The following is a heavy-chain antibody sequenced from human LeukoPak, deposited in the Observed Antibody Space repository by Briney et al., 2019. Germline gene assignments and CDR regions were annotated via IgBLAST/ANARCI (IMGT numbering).Heavy chain of an antibody. J-gene: IGHJ4*02. D-gene: IGHD6-13*01. V-gene: IGHV1-8*03. CDR3: ARRQGYSSSWYYFDY. CDR2: MNPNSGNT. Sequence: ASVKVSCKASGYTFTSYDINSVRQATGQGLEWMGWMNPNSGNTGYAQKFQGRVTITRNTSISTAYMELSSLRSEDTAVYYCARRQGYSSSWYYFDYWGQGTLVTVSS. CDR1: GYTFTSYD.